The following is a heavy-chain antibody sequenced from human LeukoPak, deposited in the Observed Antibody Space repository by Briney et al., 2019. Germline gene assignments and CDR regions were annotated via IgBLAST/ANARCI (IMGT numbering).Heavy chain of an antibody. J-gene: IGHJ4*02. CDR2: ISYDGSNK. CDR3: AKDQGSSGIFVRLDY. D-gene: IGHD1-14*01. CDR1: GFTFSTYG. Sequence: GGSLRLSCAASGFTFSTYGIHWVRHAPGKGLEWVAVISYDGSNKYYADSVKGRFTISRDNSKNTLFLQMNSLRAEDTALYYCAKDQGSSGIFVRLDYWGQGTLVTVSS. V-gene: IGHV3-30*18.